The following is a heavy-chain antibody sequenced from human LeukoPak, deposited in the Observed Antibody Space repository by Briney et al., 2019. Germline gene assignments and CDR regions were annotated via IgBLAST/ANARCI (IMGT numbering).Heavy chain of an antibody. J-gene: IGHJ4*02. CDR1: GFTFSSYA. D-gene: IGHD4-17*01. V-gene: IGHV3-23*01. CDR2: ISGSGGST. Sequence: GGSLRLSCGACGFTFSSYAMSWVRQAPGKGLEWVSAISGSGGSTYYADSVKGRFTISRDNSKNTLYLQMNSLRAEDTAVYYCAEDSTTVTTPFDYWGQGTLVTVSS. CDR3: AEDSTTVTTPFDY.